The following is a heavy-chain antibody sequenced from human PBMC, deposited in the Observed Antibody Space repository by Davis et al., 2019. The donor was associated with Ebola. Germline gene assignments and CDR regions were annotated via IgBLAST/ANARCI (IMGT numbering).Heavy chain of an antibody. V-gene: IGHV3-48*02. Sequence: GRFTISRDDAKNSLYLQMNSLRDEDTAVYYCARDLNSGSYPLKHDYWGQGTLVTVSS. CDR3: ARDLNSGSYPLKHDY. J-gene: IGHJ4*02. D-gene: IGHD1-26*01.